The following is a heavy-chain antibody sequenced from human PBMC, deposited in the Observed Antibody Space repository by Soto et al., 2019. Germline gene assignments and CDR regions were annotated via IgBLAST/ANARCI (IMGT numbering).Heavy chain of an antibody. V-gene: IGHV3-7*01. Sequence: EVQLEESGGTLVQPGGSLRLSCAASGLRFSNYWMSWVRQAPGKGLEWVANIKQDGREKYYVDSVRGRFTISRDNAKNSLYLQMSSLRAEDTAVYYCTKVVGLAGQDWGQGTLLTVSS. CDR1: GLRFSNYW. D-gene: IGHD6-19*01. CDR2: IKQDGREK. CDR3: TKVVGLAGQD. J-gene: IGHJ4*02.